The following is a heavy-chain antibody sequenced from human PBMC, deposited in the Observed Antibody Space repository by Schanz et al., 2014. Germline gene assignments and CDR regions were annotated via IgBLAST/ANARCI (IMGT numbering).Heavy chain of an antibody. CDR3: ARDYESDLSSPRHDAFDV. CDR1: GFTFSSYT. Sequence: VQLVESGGGVVQPGGSLRLSCAASGFTFSSYTMNWVRQAPGKGLEWVSAISGSGGSTVYADSVKGRFTISRDNSNTPVFLQMNSLRPEDTAVYFCARDYESDLSSPRHDAFDVWGQGTVVTVSS. J-gene: IGHJ3*01. V-gene: IGHV3-23*04. D-gene: IGHD3-22*01. CDR2: ISGSGGST.